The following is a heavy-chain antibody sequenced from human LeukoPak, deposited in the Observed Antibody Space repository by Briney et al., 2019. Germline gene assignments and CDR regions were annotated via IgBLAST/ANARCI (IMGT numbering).Heavy chain of an antibody. V-gene: IGHV3-9*01. CDR3: AKDIWAYYGSGSPFEY. D-gene: IGHD3-10*01. J-gene: IGHJ4*02. CDR2: ISWNSGSI. Sequence: GGSLRLSCAASGFTFDDYAMHWVRQAPGKGLEWVSGISWNSGSIGYADSVKGRFTISRDNAKNSLYLQMNSLRAEDTALYYCAKDIWAYYGSGSPFEYWGQGTLVTVSS. CDR1: GFTFDDYA.